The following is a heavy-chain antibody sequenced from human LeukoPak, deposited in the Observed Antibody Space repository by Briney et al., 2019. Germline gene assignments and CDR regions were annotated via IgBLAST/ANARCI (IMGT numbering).Heavy chain of an antibody. CDR3: ARLRDYGGNSGSPYYYGLDV. CDR2: IYPGDSDT. Sequence: KPGESLKISCKGSGYIFTTYWIAWVRQMPGKGLEWMGIIYPGDSDTRYSPSFQGQVTISADKSISTAYLQWSSLKASDTAMYYCARLRDYGGNSGSPYYYGLDVWGQGTTVTVSS. D-gene: IGHD4-23*01. J-gene: IGHJ6*02. CDR1: GYIFTTYW. V-gene: IGHV5-51*01.